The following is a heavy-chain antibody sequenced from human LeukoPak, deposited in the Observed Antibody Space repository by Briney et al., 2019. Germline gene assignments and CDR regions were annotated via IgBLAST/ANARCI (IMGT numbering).Heavy chain of an antibody. J-gene: IGHJ3*02. CDR2: IYYSGST. CDR3: ARSRIVATDDAFDI. V-gene: IGHV4-59*08. CDR1: GGSISSYY. Sequence: SETLSLTCTVSGGSISSYYWSWIRQPPGKGLEWIGYIYYSGSTNYNPSLKSRVTISVDTSKNQFSLKLSSVTAADTAVYYCARSRIVATDDAFDIWGQGTMVTVSS. D-gene: IGHD5-12*01.